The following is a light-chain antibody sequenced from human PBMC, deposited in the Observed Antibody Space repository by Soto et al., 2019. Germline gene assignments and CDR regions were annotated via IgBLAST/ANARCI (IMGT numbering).Light chain of an antibody. Sequence: DIAMTQSPDSLAVSLGERATINCKSSQSVLSSSNNKNYLAWYQQKPGQPPKLLIYWASTRASGVPDRFSGSGSGTDFALTISSLQAEDVAVYYCQQYYSTPFTFGQGTKLEI. CDR1: QSVLSSSNNKNY. J-gene: IGKJ2*01. V-gene: IGKV4-1*01. CDR3: QQYYSTPFT. CDR2: WAS.